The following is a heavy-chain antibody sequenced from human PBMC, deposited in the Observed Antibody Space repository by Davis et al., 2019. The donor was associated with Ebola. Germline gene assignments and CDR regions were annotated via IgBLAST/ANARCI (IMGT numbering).Heavy chain of an antibody. CDR1: GYTFTGYY. CDR2: INPNSGGT. J-gene: IGHJ4*02. D-gene: IGHD6-6*01. CDR3: ARGASSSSSPSDY. Sequence: ASVKVSCKASGYTFTGYYMHWVRQAPGQGLEWMGWINPNSGGTNYAQKFQGWVTMPRDTSISTAYMELSRLRSDDTAVYYCARGASSSSSPSDYWGQGTLVTVSS. V-gene: IGHV1-2*04.